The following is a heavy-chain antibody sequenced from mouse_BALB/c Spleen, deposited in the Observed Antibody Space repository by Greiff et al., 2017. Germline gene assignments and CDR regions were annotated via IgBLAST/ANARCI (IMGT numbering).Heavy chain of an antibody. V-gene: IGHV2-9*02. CDR2: IWAGGST. D-gene: IGHD1-1*01. Sequence: QVQLQQSGPGLVAPSQSLSITCTVSGFSLTSYGVHWVRQPPGKGLEWLGVIWAGGSTNYNSALMSRLSISKDNSKSQVFLKMNSLQTDDTAMYYCARERYYGSSLAWFAYWGQGTLVTVSA. CDR1: GFSLTSYG. J-gene: IGHJ3*01. CDR3: ARERYYGSSLAWFAY.